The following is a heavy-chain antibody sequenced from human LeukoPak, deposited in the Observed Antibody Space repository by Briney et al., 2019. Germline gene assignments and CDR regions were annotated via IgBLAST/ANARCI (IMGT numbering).Heavy chain of an antibody. J-gene: IGHJ4*02. D-gene: IGHD6-19*01. Sequence: ASVKVSCKASGYTFNIYGINWVRQAPGQGLEWMGWTSTDNGNTNYAQNFQGRVTMTRDMSTSTVYMELSSLRSEDTAVYYCARDHVAVAGTTGLDYWGQGTLVTVSS. CDR1: GYTFNIYG. CDR3: ARDHVAVAGTTGLDY. CDR2: TSTDNGNT. V-gene: IGHV1-18*04.